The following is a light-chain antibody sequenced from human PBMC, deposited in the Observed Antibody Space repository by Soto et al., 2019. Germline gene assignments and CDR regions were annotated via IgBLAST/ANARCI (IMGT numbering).Light chain of an antibody. J-gene: IGKJ3*01. CDR3: QQYGSSPFT. CDR1: QSVRSTF. CDR2: GAS. Sequence: SPGERATLSCRASQSVRSTFLAWFQQKPGQAPRLVXYGASXRAAGIPDRFSGSGSGTAFTLTISRLEPEDFAVYYCQQYGSSPFTFGPGTKVDIK. V-gene: IGKV3-20*01.